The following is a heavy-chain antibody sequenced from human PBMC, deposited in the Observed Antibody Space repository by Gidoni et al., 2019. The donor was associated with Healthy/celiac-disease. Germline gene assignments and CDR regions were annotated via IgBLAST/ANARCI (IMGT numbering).Heavy chain of an antibody. CDR2: ISRSSSTI. CDR1: GITFISYS. D-gene: IGHD5-18*01. CDR3: ARFGDSYGIYYYGMDV. Sequence: EVVLVESGGGLVQTGGSLRLSCAASGITFISYSMNWVRQAPGKGLEWVSYISRSSSTIYYADAVKGRFTISRDNAKNALYLQMNSRRDEDTAVYYCARFGDSYGIYYYGMDVWGQGTTVTVSS. V-gene: IGHV3-48*02. J-gene: IGHJ6*02.